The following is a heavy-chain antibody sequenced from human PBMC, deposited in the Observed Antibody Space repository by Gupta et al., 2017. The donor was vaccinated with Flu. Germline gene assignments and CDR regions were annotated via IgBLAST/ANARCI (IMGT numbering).Heavy chain of an antibody. CDR1: GGTFSTFA. CDR2: IVPLFGTS. D-gene: IGHD2-15*01. V-gene: IGHV1-69*01. J-gene: IGHJ6*02. CDR3: ASDIAVVMSATQFFYGMDV. Sequence: QVQLVQSGAEVKKPGSSVKVSCKASGGTFSTFAISWVRQAPGQGLEWMGGIVPLFGTSNYAQKFQGRLTITADESTTTAYMELNSLRSGDTAVYYCASDIAVVMSATQFFYGMDVWGQGTTVTVSS.